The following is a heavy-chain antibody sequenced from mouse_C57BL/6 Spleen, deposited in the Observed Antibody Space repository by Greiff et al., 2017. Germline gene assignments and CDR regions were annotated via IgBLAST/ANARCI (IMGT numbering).Heavy chain of an antibody. D-gene: IGHD2-4*01. Sequence: EVNVVESGGGLVKPGGSLKLSCAASGFTFSSYAMSWVRQTPEKRLEWVATISDGGSYTYYPDNVKGRFTISRDNAKNNQYLQMSHLKSEDTAVYYCARSYDYYFDYWGQGTTLTVSS. CDR1: GFTFSSYA. V-gene: IGHV5-4*03. CDR2: ISDGGSYT. CDR3: ARSYDYYFDY. J-gene: IGHJ2*01.